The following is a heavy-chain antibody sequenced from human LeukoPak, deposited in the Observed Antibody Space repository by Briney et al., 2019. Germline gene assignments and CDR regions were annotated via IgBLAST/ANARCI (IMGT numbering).Heavy chain of an antibody. D-gene: IGHD3-22*01. J-gene: IGHJ3*02. Sequence: GGSLRLSCAASRFTFSDYYMSWIRQAPGKGLEWVSYVSSSGYTIYYADSVKGRFTISRDNAKNSLYLQMNSLRAEDTAVYYCARGHYYDSSGYYYAIWGQGTMVTVSS. CDR3: ARGHYYDSSGYYYAI. CDR1: RFTFSDYY. CDR2: VSSSGYTI. V-gene: IGHV3-11*04.